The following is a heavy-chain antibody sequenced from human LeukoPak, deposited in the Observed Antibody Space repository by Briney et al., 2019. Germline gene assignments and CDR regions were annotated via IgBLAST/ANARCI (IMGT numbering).Heavy chain of an antibody. CDR3: AKGGGDFPYYFDY. V-gene: IGHV3-48*04. CDR1: GFTFSSYS. D-gene: IGHD3-16*01. Sequence: GGSLRLSCAASGFTFSSYSMNWVRQAPGKGLEWVSYISSSSTTIYYADSVKGRFTISRDNAKNSLYLQMNSLRAEDTAVYYCAKGGGDFPYYFDYWGQGTLVTVSS. J-gene: IGHJ4*02. CDR2: ISSSSTTI.